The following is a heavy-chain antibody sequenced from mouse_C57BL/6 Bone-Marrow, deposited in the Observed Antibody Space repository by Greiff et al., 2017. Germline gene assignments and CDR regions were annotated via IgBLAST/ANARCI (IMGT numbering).Heavy chain of an antibody. D-gene: IGHD2-3*01. CDR1: GYTFTSYW. V-gene: IGHV1-7*01. Sequence: VKLMESGAELAKPGASVKLSCKASGYTFTSYWMHWVKQRPGQGLEWIGYINPSSGYTKYNQKFKDKATLTADKSSITAYMQLSSLTYEDSAVYYCARRYDGYYGGFYYAMDYWGQGTSVTVSS. J-gene: IGHJ4*01. CDR3: ARRYDGYYGGFYYAMDY. CDR2: INPSSGYT.